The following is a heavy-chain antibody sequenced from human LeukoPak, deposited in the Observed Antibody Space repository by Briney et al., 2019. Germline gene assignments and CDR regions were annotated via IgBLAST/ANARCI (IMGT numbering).Heavy chain of an antibody. Sequence: SETLSLTCTVSGGSISSYYWSWIRQPAGKGLEWIGRIYTSGGTNYNPSLKSRVTMSVDTSKNQFSLKLSSVTAADTAVYYCARTGQAGAPGDAFDIWGQGTMVTVSS. CDR3: ARTGQAGAPGDAFDI. CDR2: IYTSGGT. V-gene: IGHV4-4*07. J-gene: IGHJ3*02. CDR1: GGSISSYY. D-gene: IGHD1-26*01.